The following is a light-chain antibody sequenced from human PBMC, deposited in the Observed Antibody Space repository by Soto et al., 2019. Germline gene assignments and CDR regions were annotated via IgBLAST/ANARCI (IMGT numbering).Light chain of an antibody. V-gene: IGLV4-69*01. CDR1: SGHSSYA. J-gene: IGLJ3*02. CDR2: LNSDGSH. Sequence: QSVLTQSPSASASLGASVKLTCTLSSGHSSYAIAWHQQQPEKGPRYLMKLNSDGSHSKGDGIPDRFSGSSSGAERYLTISGLQSEDDADYYCQTWGTGIQVFGGGTKVTVL. CDR3: QTWGTGIQV.